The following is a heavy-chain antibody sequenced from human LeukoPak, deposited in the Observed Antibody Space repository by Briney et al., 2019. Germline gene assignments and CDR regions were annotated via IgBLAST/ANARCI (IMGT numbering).Heavy chain of an antibody. CDR1: GFTFSNYD. D-gene: IGHD3-22*01. CDR3: ARDSYYYDS. Sequence: GGSLRLSCTASGFTFSNYDMHWVRQTPGTGLEYVSAIRSNGVGTYYANFVKGRFIISRDNSKNTLYLQMGSLRVEDMAVYYCARDSYYYDSWGQGTLVTVSS. CDR2: IRSNGVGT. J-gene: IGHJ4*02. V-gene: IGHV3-64*01.